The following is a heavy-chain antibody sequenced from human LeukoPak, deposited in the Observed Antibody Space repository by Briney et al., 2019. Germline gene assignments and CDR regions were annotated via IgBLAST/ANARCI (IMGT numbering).Heavy chain of an antibody. CDR3: ASWEFRDFYYYGMDV. V-gene: IGHV3-21*01. J-gene: IGHJ6*02. CDR2: ISSSSSYI. CDR1: GFTFSSYS. D-gene: IGHD3-10*01. Sequence: PGGSLRLSCAASGFTFSSYSMNWVRQAPGKGLEWVSSISSSSSYIYYADSVKGRFTISRDNAKNSLYLQMNSLRAEDTAVYYCASWEFRDFYYYGMDVWGQGTSVTVSS.